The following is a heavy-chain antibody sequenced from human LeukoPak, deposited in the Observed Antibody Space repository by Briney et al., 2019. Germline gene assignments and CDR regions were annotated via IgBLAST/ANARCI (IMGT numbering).Heavy chain of an antibody. J-gene: IGHJ3*02. V-gene: IGHV3-66*01. Sequence: GGSLRLSCAASGFTVSTNYMSWVRQAPGKGLEWVSVIYSGGSTYYADSVKGRFTISRDNSKNTLYLQMNSLRAEDTAVYYCASSYPGIAVAGTGDAFDIWGQGTMVTVSS. CDR3: ASSYPGIAVAGTGDAFDI. CDR1: GFTVSTNY. D-gene: IGHD6-19*01. CDR2: IYSGGST.